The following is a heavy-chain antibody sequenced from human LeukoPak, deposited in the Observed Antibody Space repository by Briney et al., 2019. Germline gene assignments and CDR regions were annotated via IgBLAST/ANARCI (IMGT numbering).Heavy chain of an antibody. Sequence: GGSLRLSCAASGFTFSNYAMTWVRQAPGKGLEWVSTISGGAGSTYYADSVEGRFTISRDNSNNTLYLQMNSLRAEDTAVYYCVKVLNIVVVTAPFDYWGQGTLVTVSS. CDR3: VKVLNIVVVTAPFDY. D-gene: IGHD2-21*02. CDR1: GFTFSNYA. V-gene: IGHV3-23*01. J-gene: IGHJ4*02. CDR2: ISGGAGST.